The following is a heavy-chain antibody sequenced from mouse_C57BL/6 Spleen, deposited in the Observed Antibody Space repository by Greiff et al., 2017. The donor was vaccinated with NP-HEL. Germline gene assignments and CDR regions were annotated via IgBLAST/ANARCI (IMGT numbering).Heavy chain of an antibody. CDR2: IWWDDDK. D-gene: IGHD1-1*01. V-gene: IGHV8-8*01. CDR3: ARIAEHYYGREGYFDY. Sequence: QVTLKVSGPGILQPSQTLSLTCSFSGFSLSTFGMGVGWIRQPSGKGLEWLAHIWWDDDKYYNPALKSRLTISKDTSKNQVFLKIANVDTADTATYYCARIAEHYYGREGYFDYWGQGTTLTVSS. J-gene: IGHJ2*01. CDR1: GFSLSTFGMG.